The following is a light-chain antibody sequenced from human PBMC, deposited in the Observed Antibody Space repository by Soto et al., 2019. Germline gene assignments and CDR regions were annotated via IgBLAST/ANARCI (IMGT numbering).Light chain of an antibody. V-gene: IGKV1-5*03. CDR2: KAS. Sequence: DIQMTQSPPTLSASVGDRVTITCRASLSIDDWLAGYQQKPGKAPTLLIYKASALESGVPSRFSGSGYGTDFTLTISSLQPDDFATYYCQQYDSPWTFGHRYDSLYTFGQGTKVDI. CDR3: QQYDSPWTFGHRYDSLYT. J-gene: IGKJ1*01. CDR1: LSIDDW.